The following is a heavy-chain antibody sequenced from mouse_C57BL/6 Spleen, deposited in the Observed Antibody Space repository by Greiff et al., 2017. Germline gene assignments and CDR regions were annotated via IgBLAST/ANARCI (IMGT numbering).Heavy chain of an antibody. CDR2: IYPGSGST. D-gene: IGHD1-3*01. Sequence: QVQLQQSGAELVKPGASVKMSCKASGYTFTSYWITWVKQRPGQGLEWIGDIYPGSGSTNYNAKFKSKATLTVDTSSSTAYMQLSSLTSEDSAVXYCARTKRYFDVWGTGTTVTVSS. CDR3: ARTKRYFDV. V-gene: IGHV1-55*01. J-gene: IGHJ1*03. CDR1: GYTFTSYW.